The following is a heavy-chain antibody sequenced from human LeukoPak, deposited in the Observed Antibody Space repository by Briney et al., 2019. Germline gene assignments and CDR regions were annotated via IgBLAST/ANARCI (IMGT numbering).Heavy chain of an antibody. CDR3: AREMESGTVVTPGY. D-gene: IGHD4-23*01. CDR2: INPNSGGT. Sequence: GASVKVSCKASGYTFTGYSMHWVRQAPGQGLEWMGWINPNSGGTNYAQKFQGRVTMTRDTSISTANMELSSLRSDDTAVYYCAREMESGTVVTPGYWGQGTLVTVSS. V-gene: IGHV1-2*02. J-gene: IGHJ4*02. CDR1: GYTFTGYS.